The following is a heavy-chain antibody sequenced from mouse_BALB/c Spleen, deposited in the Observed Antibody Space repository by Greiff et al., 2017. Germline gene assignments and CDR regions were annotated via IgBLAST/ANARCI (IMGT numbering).Heavy chain of an antibody. CDR2: ISSGSSTI. D-gene: IGHD3-2*02. CDR3: AREGRLRNYFDY. V-gene: IGHV5-17*02. J-gene: IGHJ2*01. Sequence: EVKLQESGGGLVQPGGSRKLSCAASGFTFSSFGMHWVRQAPEKGLEWVAYISSGSSTIYYADTVKGRFTISRDNPKNTLFLQMTSLRSEDTAMYYCAREGRLRNYFDYWGQGTTLTVSS. CDR1: GFTFSSFG.